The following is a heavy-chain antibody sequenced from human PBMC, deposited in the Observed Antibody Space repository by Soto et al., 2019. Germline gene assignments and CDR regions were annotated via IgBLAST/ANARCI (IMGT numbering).Heavy chain of an antibody. Sequence: SETLSLTCTVSGGSISYYYWTWIRQPPGKGLEWIGYIYYSGSTNYNPSLKSRVTISIDRSKNQFSLKLSSVTAADTAVYYCVRVPDYWGQGILVTVSS. CDR2: IYYSGST. D-gene: IGHD2-2*01. CDR3: VRVPDY. CDR1: GGSISYYY. V-gene: IGHV4-59*12. J-gene: IGHJ4*02.